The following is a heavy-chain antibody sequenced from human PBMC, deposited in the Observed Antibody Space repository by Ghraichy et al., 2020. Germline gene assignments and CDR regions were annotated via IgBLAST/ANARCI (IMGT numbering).Heavy chain of an antibody. D-gene: IGHD3-16*01. CDR3: VKGECLTYYYCGMDV. V-gene: IGHV3-64D*06. J-gene: IGHJ6*02. Sequence: GGSLRLSCSASGFTFSSYAMHWVRQAPGKGLEYVSAISSNGGSTYYADSVKGRFTISRDNSKNTLYLQMSSLRAEDTAVYYCVKGECLTYYYCGMDVWGQGTTVTVSS. CDR2: ISSNGGST. CDR1: GFTFSSYA.